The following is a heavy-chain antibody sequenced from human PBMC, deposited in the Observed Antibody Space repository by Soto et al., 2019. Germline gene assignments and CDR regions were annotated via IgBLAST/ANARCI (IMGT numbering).Heavy chain of an antibody. V-gene: IGHV4-34*01. D-gene: IGHD4-17*01. CDR2: INHSGST. Sequence: SETLSLTCAVYGGSFSGYYWSWIRQPPGKGLEWIGEINHSGSTNYNPCLKSRVTISVDTSKNQFSLKLSSVTAADTAVYYCARGSPTPMTTVTTNYFDYWGQGTLVTVSS. J-gene: IGHJ4*02. CDR3: ARGSPTPMTTVTTNYFDY. CDR1: GGSFSGYY.